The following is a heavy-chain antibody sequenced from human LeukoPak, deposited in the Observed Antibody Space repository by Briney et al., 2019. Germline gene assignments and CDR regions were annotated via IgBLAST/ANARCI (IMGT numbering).Heavy chain of an antibody. J-gene: IGHJ6*02. CDR1: GYTFTSYA. V-gene: IGHV1-3*01. CDR2: INAGNGNT. D-gene: IGHD3-3*01. CDR3: ARETIFGVVIPRESVGMDV. Sequence: GASVKVSCKASGYTFTSYAMHWVRQAPGQGLEWMGWINAGNGNTKYSQKFQGRVTITRDTSASTAYMELSSLRSEDTAVYYCARETIFGVVIPRESVGMDVWGQGTTVTVSS.